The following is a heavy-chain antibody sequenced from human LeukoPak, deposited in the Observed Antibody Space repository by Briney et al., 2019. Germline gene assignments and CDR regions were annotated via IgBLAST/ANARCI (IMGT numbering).Heavy chain of an antibody. V-gene: IGHV3-53*01. CDR3: AKGGGYSYGLTPSYYYYYYYYMDV. CDR1: GFTVSSNY. CDR2: IYSGGST. J-gene: IGHJ6*03. D-gene: IGHD5-18*01. Sequence: GGSLRLSCAASGFTVSSNYMSWVRQAPGKGLEWVSVIYSGGSTYYADSVKGRFTISRDNSKNTLYLQMNSLRAEDTAVYYCAKGGGYSYGLTPSYYYYYYYYMDVWGKGTTVTISS.